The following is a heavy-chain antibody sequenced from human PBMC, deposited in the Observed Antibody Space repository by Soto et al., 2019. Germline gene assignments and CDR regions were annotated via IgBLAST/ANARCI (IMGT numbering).Heavy chain of an antibody. CDR2: IYYSGST. D-gene: IGHD2-15*01. V-gene: IGHV4-59*01. CDR1: AGSISSYY. CDR3: AGEDCSGGTCSGAVDI. Sequence: QVQLQESGPGLVKPSESLSLSCTVSAGSISSYYWIWIRQPPGEGLEYIGYIYYSGSTNYNPSLKSRLTISIDTPKNLFSLKLTSLTPTDTAIYYCAGEDCSGGTCSGAVDIWGQGTMVTVSS. J-gene: IGHJ3*02.